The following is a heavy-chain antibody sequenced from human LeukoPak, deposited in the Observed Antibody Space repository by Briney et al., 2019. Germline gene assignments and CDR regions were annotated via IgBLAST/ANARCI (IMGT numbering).Heavy chain of an antibody. CDR2: INPNTGVT. CDR1: GYTFTGYY. CDR3: ARDRTTVTTGYYGMDV. D-gene: IGHD4-17*01. Sequence: ASVKVSCKASGYTFTGYYMHWVRQAPGQGLEWMGWINPNTGVTNYAQKFQGRVTLTRDTSIITAYMELTRLRSDDTAVYYCARDRTTVTTGYYGMDVWDQGTTVTVSS. J-gene: IGHJ6*02. V-gene: IGHV1-2*02.